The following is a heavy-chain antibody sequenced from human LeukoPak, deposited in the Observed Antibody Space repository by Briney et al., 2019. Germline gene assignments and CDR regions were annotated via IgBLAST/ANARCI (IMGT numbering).Heavy chain of an antibody. CDR2: IKEDGSEK. CDR3: AREGRSCTSTSCYALDAFDI. D-gene: IGHD2-2*01. Sequence: GGSLRLSCAASGFTFSSHWMCWVRQPPGKGLEWVATIKEDGSEKYYVDSVKGRFTISRDNARNSLFLQMNSLRVEDTAVYYCAREGRSCTSTSCYALDAFDIWGQGTMVTVSS. J-gene: IGHJ3*02. CDR1: GFTFSSHW. V-gene: IGHV3-7*01.